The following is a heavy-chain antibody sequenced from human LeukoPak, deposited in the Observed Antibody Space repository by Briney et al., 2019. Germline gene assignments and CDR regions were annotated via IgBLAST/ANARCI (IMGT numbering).Heavy chain of an antibody. V-gene: IGHV3-66*01. J-gene: IGHJ4*02. CDR3: ARVPRVVVAARGGYFDY. CDR1: GFTVSSNY. D-gene: IGHD2-15*01. CDR2: IYSGGST. Sequence: GGSPRLSCAASGFTVSSNYMSWVRQAPGKGLEWASGIYSGGSTYYTDSVKGRFTISRDNSKNTLYLQMNSLRAEDTAVYYCARVPRVVVAARGGYFDYWGQGTLVTVSS.